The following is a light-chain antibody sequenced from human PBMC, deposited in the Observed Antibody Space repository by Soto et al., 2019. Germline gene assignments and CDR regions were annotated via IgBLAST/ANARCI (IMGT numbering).Light chain of an antibody. Sequence: DIQMTQSPSSLSASVGDRVTITCRASQGISNYLAWYQQKPGKVPKLLIYAASTLQSGVPSRFSGGGSGTDFALTISSLQPEDVASYCCEKYNGAPGTFGQGTKVEIK. V-gene: IGKV1-27*01. CDR3: EKYNGAPGT. CDR1: QGISNY. CDR2: AAS. J-gene: IGKJ1*01.